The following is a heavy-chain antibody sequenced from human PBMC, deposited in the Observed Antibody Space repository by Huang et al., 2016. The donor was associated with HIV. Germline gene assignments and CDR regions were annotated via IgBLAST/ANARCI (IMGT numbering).Heavy chain of an antibody. CDR3: ARVGSGWSLLGDALDF. Sequence: QVQLVQSGAEVKKPGASVRISCKASGYTFTSNHINWVRQAPGQGLEWMGKINPSGGSTEYAQKFQDRITMTRDRSTSTVYLEVRSLTSDDTAIYYCARVGSGWSLLGDALDFWGRGTMVTVSS. D-gene: IGHD6-19*01. CDR2: INPSGGST. J-gene: IGHJ3*01. V-gene: IGHV1-46*01. CDR1: GYTFTSNH.